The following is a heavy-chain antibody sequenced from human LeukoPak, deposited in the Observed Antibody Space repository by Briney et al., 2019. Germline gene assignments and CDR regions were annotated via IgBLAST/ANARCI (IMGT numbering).Heavy chain of an antibody. D-gene: IGHD3-10*01. CDR1: GGSISSGSYY. CDR3: ARAGLWFGELFPKSGDAFDI. Sequence: SQTLSLTCTVSGGSISSGSYYWNWIRQPAGKGLEWIGRIYTSGSTNYNPSLKSRVTMSVDTSKNQFSLKLSSVTAADTAVYYCARAGLWFGELFPKSGDAFDIWGQGTMVTVSS. CDR2: IYTSGST. J-gene: IGHJ3*02. V-gene: IGHV4-61*02.